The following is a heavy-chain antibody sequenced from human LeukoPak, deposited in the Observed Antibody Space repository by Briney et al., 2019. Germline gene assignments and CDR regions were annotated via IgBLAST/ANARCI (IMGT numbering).Heavy chain of an antibody. Sequence: GGSLRLSCAASGFTFSSYSMNWVRQAPGKGLEWVSSISSSSSYIYYADSVKGRFTISRDNAKNSLYLQMNSLRAEDTAVYYCARDLSDYVWGSYHYPFDYWGQGTLVTVSS. V-gene: IGHV3-21*01. CDR1: GFTFSSYS. CDR2: ISSSSSYI. D-gene: IGHD3-16*02. J-gene: IGHJ4*02. CDR3: ARDLSDYVWGSYHYPFDY.